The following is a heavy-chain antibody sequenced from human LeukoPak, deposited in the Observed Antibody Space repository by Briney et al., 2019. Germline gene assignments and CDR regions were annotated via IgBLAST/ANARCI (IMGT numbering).Heavy chain of an antibody. Sequence: ASVKVSCKASGYSFTDYYMHWVRQAPGQGLEWMGWINPNSGGTNYAQKFQGRVTMTRDTSISTAYMELNRLRSEDTAVYYCASSSTYNYDSSGYFDYWGQGTLVTVSS. V-gene: IGHV1-2*02. J-gene: IGHJ4*02. CDR1: GYSFTDYY. D-gene: IGHD3-22*01. CDR3: ASSSTYNYDSSGYFDY. CDR2: INPNSGGT.